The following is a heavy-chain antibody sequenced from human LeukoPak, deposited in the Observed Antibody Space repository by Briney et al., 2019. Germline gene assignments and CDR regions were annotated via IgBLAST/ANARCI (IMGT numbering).Heavy chain of an antibody. V-gene: IGHV3-11*01. J-gene: IGHJ6*02. CDR3: ARDVGYCSSTSCPFNYYYGMDV. D-gene: IGHD2-2*01. CDR1: GFTFSDYY. CDR2: ISSNGSTI. Sequence: GRSLRLSCAASGFTFSDYYMSWIRQAPGKGLEWVSYISSNGSTIYYADSVKGRFTISRDNAKNSLYLQMNSLRAEDTAVYYCARDVGYCSSTSCPFNYYYGMDVWGQGTTVTVSS.